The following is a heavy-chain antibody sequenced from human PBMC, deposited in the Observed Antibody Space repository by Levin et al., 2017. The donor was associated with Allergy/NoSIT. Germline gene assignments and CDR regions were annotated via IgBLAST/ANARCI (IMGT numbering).Heavy chain of an antibody. Sequence: SQTLSLTCTVSGGSISSGGYYWSWIRQHPGKGLEWIGYIYYSGSTYYNPSLKSRVTISVDTSKNQFSLKLSSVTAADTAVYYCARGITMVQGVMMAFDYWGQGTLVTVSS. J-gene: IGHJ4*02. CDR1: GGSISSGGYY. V-gene: IGHV4-31*03. CDR3: ARGITMVQGVMMAFDY. CDR2: IYYSGST. D-gene: IGHD3-10*01.